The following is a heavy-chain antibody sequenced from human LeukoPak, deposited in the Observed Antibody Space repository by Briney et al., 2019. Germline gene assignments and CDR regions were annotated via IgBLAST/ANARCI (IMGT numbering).Heavy chain of an antibody. D-gene: IGHD3-22*01. CDR1: GGSISSSSYY. V-gene: IGHV4-39*01. CDR2: IYYSGSP. J-gene: IGHJ5*02. CDR3: ASGGSPYYYDSSGYYPRPFDP. Sequence: PSETLSLTCTVSGGSISSSSYYWGWIRQPPGKGLEWIGSIYYSGSPYYNPSLKSRVTISVDTSKNQFSLKLSSVTAADTAVYYCASGGSPYYYDSSGYYPRPFDPWGQGTLVTVPS.